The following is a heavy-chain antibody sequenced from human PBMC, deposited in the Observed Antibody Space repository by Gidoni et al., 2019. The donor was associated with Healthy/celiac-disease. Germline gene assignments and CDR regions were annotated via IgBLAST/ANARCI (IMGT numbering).Heavy chain of an antibody. CDR2: IYYSGST. CDR1: GGSISSYY. CDR3: ARDLLSEGWYFDL. Sequence: QVQLQESGPGLVKPSETLSLTCTVSGGSISSYYWSWIRQPPGKGLEWIGYIYYSGSTNYNPSLKSRVTILVDTSKNQFSLKLSSVTAADTAVYYCARDLLSEGWYFDLWGRGTLVTVSS. V-gene: IGHV4-59*01. J-gene: IGHJ2*01.